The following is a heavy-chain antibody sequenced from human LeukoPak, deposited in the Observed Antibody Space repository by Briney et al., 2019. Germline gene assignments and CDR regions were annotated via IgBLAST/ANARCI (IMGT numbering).Heavy chain of an antibody. CDR1: GYTFTGYY. D-gene: IGHD3-22*01. CDR3: ARDQHDSSGYYWRDAFDI. J-gene: IGHJ3*02. CDR2: INPNSGGT. Sequence: ASVKVSCKASGYTFTGYYMHWVRQAPGQGLEWMGWINPNSGGTNYAQKFQGRVTMTRDTSISTAYMELSRLRSDDTAVYYCARDQHDSSGYYWRDAFDIWGQGTMVTVSS. V-gene: IGHV1-2*02.